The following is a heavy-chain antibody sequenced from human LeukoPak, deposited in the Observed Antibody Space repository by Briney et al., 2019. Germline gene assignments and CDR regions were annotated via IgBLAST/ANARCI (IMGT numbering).Heavy chain of an antibody. CDR1: GGSISSYY. CDR3: ARGTKYQLPYYFDY. D-gene: IGHD2-2*01. Sequence: SETLSLTCTVSGGSISSYYWSWVRQPPGKGLEWIGYIYYSGSTNYNPSLKSRVTISVDTSKNQFSLKLSSVTAADTAVYYCARGTKYQLPYYFDYWGQGTLVTVSS. V-gene: IGHV4-59*01. CDR2: IYYSGST. J-gene: IGHJ4*02.